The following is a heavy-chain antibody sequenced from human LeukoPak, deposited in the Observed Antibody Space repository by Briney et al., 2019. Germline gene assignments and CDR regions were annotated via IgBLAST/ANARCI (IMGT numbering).Heavy chain of an antibody. Sequence: SETLPLTCTVSGGSISSGSYYWSWIRQPAGKGLEWIGRIYASGSTNYNPSLKSRVTISVDKSKNQFSLKLSSVTAADTAVYYCARGGRSWYGYWGQGTLVTVSS. V-gene: IGHV4-61*02. CDR3: ARGGRSWYGY. J-gene: IGHJ4*02. CDR2: IYASGST. D-gene: IGHD6-13*01. CDR1: GGSISSGSYY.